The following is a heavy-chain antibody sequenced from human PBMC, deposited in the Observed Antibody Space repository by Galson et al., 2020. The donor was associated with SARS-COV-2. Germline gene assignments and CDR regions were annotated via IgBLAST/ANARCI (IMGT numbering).Heavy chain of an antibody. CDR1: EITFTRYA. D-gene: IGHD4-17*01. Sequence: GGSLRLSCTALEITFTRYAMAWVRQAPGKGLEWVSATSGGCGSTYYADSVKGRSTISRDISQNTVYLQMSSLRAEDTAVYYCAKDRGKDYGDQLDGWGQGTQVTVSS. V-gene: IGHV3-23*01. CDR3: AKDRGKDYGDQLDG. J-gene: IGHJ4*02. CDR2: TSGGCGST.